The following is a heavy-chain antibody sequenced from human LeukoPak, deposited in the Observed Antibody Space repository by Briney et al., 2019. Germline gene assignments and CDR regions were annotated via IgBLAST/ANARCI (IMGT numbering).Heavy chain of an antibody. CDR1: VYSISSGYY. Sequence: PSETLSLTCTVSVYSISSGYYWGWIRQPPGKGLEWIGSIYHSGSTYYNPSLKSRVTISVDTSKYQFSLKLRSVTAADTAVYYCARDPTPLNYYGSGSYNDYWGQGTLVTVSS. D-gene: IGHD3-10*01. J-gene: IGHJ4*02. CDR3: ARDPTPLNYYGSGSYNDY. CDR2: IYHSGST. V-gene: IGHV4-38-2*02.